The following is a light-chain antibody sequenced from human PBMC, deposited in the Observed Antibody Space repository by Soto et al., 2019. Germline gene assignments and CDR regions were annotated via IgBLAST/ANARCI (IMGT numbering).Light chain of an antibody. CDR1: SSNIGSNT. V-gene: IGLV1-44*01. J-gene: IGLJ3*02. Sequence: QSVLTQPPSASGTPGQRVTISCSGSSSNIGSNTVNWYQQLPGTAPKLLIYSNNQRPSGVPDRFSGSKSGTSASLAIRGRQAEDEADYYCAAGDDSLNGVVFGGGTKLTVL. CDR2: SNN. CDR3: AAGDDSLNGVV.